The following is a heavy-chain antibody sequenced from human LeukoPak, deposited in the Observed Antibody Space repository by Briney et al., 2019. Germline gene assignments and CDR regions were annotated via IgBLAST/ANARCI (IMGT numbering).Heavy chain of an antibody. CDR2: IIPFFGKA. J-gene: IGHJ4*02. CDR3: ARGRLVASISSFDY. D-gene: IGHD5-12*01. CDR1: GGTFSSYA. V-gene: IGHV1-69*13. Sequence: ASVKVSCKASGGTFSSYAISWVRQAPGQGLEWMGGIIPFFGKANYAQKLQGRVTITADESTSTAYMELSSLRSEDTGVYYCARGRLVASISSFDYWGEGTLVTVSS.